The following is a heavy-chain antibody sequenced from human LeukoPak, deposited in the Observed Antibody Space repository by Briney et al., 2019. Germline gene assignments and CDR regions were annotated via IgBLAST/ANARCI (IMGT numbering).Heavy chain of an antibody. Sequence: GGSLRLSCSASGFTFSNYAMHWVRQAPGKGLEFVSSIGSNGISTYYADSVKGRFTISRDNSKNTLYLQISSLSPEDTAMYYCVKISYSGGYYFDYWGQGTLDTVSS. CDR3: VKISYSGGYYFDY. J-gene: IGHJ4*02. V-gene: IGHV3-64D*06. CDR1: GFTFSNYA. D-gene: IGHD1-26*01. CDR2: IGSNGIST.